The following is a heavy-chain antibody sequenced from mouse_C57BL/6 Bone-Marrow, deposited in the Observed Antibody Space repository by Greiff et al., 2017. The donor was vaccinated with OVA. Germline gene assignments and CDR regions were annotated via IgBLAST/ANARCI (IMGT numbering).Heavy chain of an antibody. Sequence: EVQGVESGEGLVKPGGSLKLSCAASGFTFSSYAMSWVRQTPEKRLEWVAYISSGGDYIYYADTVKGRFTISRDNARNTLYLQMSSLKSEDTAMYYCTRAPSNYGSSFFDYWGQGTTLTVSS. CDR3: TRAPSNYGSSFFDY. J-gene: IGHJ2*01. CDR1: GFTFSSYA. CDR2: ISSGGDYI. D-gene: IGHD1-1*01. V-gene: IGHV5-9-1*02.